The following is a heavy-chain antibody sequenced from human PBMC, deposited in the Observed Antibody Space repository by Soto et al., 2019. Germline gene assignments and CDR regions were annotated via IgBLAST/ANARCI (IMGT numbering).Heavy chain of an antibody. D-gene: IGHD3-16*01. CDR1: GFTFDDYA. Sequence: EVQLVESGGGLVQPGRSLRLSCAASGFTFDDYAIHWVRQAPGKGLEWVSGISWGSTYIYYADSVRGRFTISRDNANNALYLQMSSLRSEDTALYYCTKEMGFFGDRDAFDIWGQGTMVTVSS. CDR3: TKEMGFFGDRDAFDI. V-gene: IGHV3-9*01. CDR2: ISWGSTYI. J-gene: IGHJ3*02.